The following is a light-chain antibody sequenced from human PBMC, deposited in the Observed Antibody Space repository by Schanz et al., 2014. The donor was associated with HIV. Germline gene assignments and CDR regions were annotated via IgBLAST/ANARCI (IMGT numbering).Light chain of an antibody. J-gene: IGKJ4*01. Sequence: EIVLTQSPGTLSVSPGDRATLSCTASQAVSGGHLAWYQQRPGQAPRLLIYGASRRATGIPDRFSGGGSGTDFSLTISRLEPEDFAVYYCQQYGSFFSFGGGTKVEI. CDR2: GAS. CDR3: QQYGSFFS. V-gene: IGKV3-20*01. CDR1: QAVSGGH.